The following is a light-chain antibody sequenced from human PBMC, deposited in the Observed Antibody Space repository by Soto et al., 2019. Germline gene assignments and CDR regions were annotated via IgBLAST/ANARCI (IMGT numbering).Light chain of an antibody. Sequence: DIQMTQSPPSLSASVGDRVTITCRASQGISSYLAWYQQKPGKVPKVLIYAASTLHSGVPSRFSGSGSGTEFTLTISNVQPEDVATYYCQKYYSAPETFGQGTKVEIK. CDR3: QKYYSAPET. CDR1: QGISSY. J-gene: IGKJ1*01. V-gene: IGKV1-27*01. CDR2: AAS.